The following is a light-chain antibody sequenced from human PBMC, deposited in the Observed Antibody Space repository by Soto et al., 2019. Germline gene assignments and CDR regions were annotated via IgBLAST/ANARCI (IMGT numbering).Light chain of an antibody. CDR3: QPHGSSSYT. CDR2: GAS. Sequence: EIVLTQSPGILSLSPGERATLSCRASQSVSSSYLAWYQQKPGQAPRLLIYGASSRATGIPDRFSGSGSGTDLTLTISRLEPEDFVVYSCQPHGSSSYTFGQGNKLEIK. V-gene: IGKV3-20*01. J-gene: IGKJ2*01. CDR1: QSVSSSY.